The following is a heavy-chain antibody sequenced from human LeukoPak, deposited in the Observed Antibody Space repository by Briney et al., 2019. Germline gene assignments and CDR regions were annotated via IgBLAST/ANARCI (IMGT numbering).Heavy chain of an antibody. J-gene: IGHJ4*02. V-gene: IGHV3-23*01. D-gene: IGHD3-22*01. CDR2: ISGGGTST. CDR1: GGSISSSSYY. Sequence: PSETLSLTCTVSGGSISSSSYYWGWIRQPPGKGLEWVSTISGGGTSTYYADSVKGRFTISRDNSKNTLYLQMNSLRAEDTAVYYCAKDIAVVVGVPRIDYWGQGTLVTVSS. CDR3: AKDIAVVVGVPRIDY.